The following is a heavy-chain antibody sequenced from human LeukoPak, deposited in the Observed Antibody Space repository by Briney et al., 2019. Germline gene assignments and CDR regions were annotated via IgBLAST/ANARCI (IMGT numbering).Heavy chain of an antibody. Sequence: GGSLRLSCAASGFTVSGTHMSWVRQAPGKGLEWDSAMYTGGTTYYAVSVQGRFTISRDNSKNTLYLQMNSLRAEDTAVYYCAKDEATSGGGLASWGQGTLVTVSS. D-gene: IGHD3-16*01. J-gene: IGHJ4*02. CDR2: MYTGGTT. CDR3: AKDEATSGGGLAS. V-gene: IGHV3-53*01. CDR1: GFTVSGTH.